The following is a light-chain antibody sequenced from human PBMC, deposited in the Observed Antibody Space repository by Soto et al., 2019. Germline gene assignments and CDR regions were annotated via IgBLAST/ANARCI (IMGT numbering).Light chain of an antibody. J-gene: IGKJ4*01. CDR3: QQYGSSPPLT. CDR1: QSVSSNF. Sequence: EIVLTQSPGTLSLSPGESATLSCRAIQSVSSNFLAWYQQRPGQAPRLLIYGASSRATGIPDRFSGSGSGTEFTLTISSLQSEDFVVYYCQQYGSSPPLTFGGGTKVDIK. V-gene: IGKV3-20*01. CDR2: GAS.